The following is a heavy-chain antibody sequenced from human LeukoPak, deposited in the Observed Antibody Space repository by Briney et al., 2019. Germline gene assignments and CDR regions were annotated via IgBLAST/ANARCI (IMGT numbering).Heavy chain of an antibody. Sequence: GGSLRLSCAASGFTVSRYAMSWVRQAPGKGLEWVSSISGSGGSTYYADSVKGRFTISRDNSKNTLYLQMNSLRAEDTAVYYCAGGEILTGHYTFDYWGQGTLVTVSS. CDR2: ISGSGGST. V-gene: IGHV3-23*01. CDR1: GFTVSRYA. D-gene: IGHD3-9*01. CDR3: AGGEILTGHYTFDY. J-gene: IGHJ4*02.